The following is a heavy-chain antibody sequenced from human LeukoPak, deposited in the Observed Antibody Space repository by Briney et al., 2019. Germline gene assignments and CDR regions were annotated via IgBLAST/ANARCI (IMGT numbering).Heavy chain of an antibody. Sequence: PGGSLRLSCAASGFTFSSYWMNWVRQAPGKGLVWVSRIASDGSSTTYADSVKGRFTISRDNAKNSLYLQMNSLRDEDTAVFYCASGSGHWGQGTLVTVSS. V-gene: IGHV3-74*01. J-gene: IGHJ4*02. CDR3: ASGSGH. D-gene: IGHD2-2*03. CDR1: GFTFSSYW. CDR2: IASDGSST.